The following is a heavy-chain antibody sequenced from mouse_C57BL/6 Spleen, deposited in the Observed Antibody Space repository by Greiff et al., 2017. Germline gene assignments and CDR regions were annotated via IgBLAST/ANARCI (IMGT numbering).Heavy chain of an antibody. CDR1: GFNIKDDY. CDR3: TTGTIIRAY. Sequence: VQLQQSGAELVRPGASVKLSCTASGFNIKDDYMHWVKQRPEQGLEWIGWIDPENGDTEYASKFQGKATITADKSSNTAYLQLSSLTSEDTAVYYCTTGTIIRAYWGQGTLVTVSA. CDR2: IDPENGDT. V-gene: IGHV14-4*01. J-gene: IGHJ3*01. D-gene: IGHD3-1*01.